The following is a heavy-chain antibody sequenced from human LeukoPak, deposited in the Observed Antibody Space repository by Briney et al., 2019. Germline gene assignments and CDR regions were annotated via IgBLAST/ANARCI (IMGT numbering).Heavy chain of an antibody. CDR2: IKDDGSET. CDR1: GFTFSNYW. Sequence: GGSLRLSCAASGFTFSNYWMTWVRQAPGKGLEWVASIKDDGSETYYVDSVKGRFTISRDNAKNSLYLQMNSLRADDTAVYYCARDAPGAYYEYWGQGTLVTVSS. D-gene: IGHD7-27*01. CDR3: ARDAPGAYYEY. J-gene: IGHJ4*02. V-gene: IGHV3-7*04.